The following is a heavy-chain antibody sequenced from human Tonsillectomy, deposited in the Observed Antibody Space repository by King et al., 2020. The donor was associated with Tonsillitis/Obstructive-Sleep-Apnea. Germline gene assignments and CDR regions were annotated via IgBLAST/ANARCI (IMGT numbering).Heavy chain of an antibody. Sequence: QLVQSGAEVKKPGASVKVSCKASGYTFTSYGISWVRQAPGQGLEWMAWISAHNGHTNYAQNLQGRVTMTTDTSTSTAYMELRSLRSDDTAVYYCARDSMSYYYDSSGYYTFNYWGQGTLVTVSS. V-gene: IGHV1-18*01. CDR1: GYTFTSYG. J-gene: IGHJ4*02. CDR2: ISAHNGHT. D-gene: IGHD3-22*01. CDR3: ARDSMSYYYDSSGYYTFNY.